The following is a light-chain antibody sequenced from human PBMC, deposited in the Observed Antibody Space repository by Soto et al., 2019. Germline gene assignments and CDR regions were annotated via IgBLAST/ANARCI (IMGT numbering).Light chain of an antibody. V-gene: IGKV1-33*01. CDR1: QDISNY. J-gene: IGKJ4*01. CDR2: DAS. CDR3: QQYDNLLAT. Sequence: DIQITHSPCALSASVGERVTITFQASQDISNYLNWYQQKPGKAPKLLIYDASNLETGVPSRFSGSGSGTDFTFTISSLQPEDIATYYCQQYDNLLATFGGGTKVDIK.